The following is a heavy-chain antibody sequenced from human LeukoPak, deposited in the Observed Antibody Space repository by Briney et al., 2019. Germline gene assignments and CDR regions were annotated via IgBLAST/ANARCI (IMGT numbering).Heavy chain of an antibody. CDR1: VFTFSTYA. CDR3: AKGYWNPGY. V-gene: IGHV3-23*01. CDR2: ISGSGGST. D-gene: IGHD1-1*01. J-gene: IGHJ4*02. Sequence: GGSLRLSCVASVFTFSTYAMTWVRQAPGKGLEWVSGISGSGGSTYYADSVKGRFTISRDNSKNTLYLQMSNLRAEDTALYYCAKGYWNPGYWGQRTLVTVSS.